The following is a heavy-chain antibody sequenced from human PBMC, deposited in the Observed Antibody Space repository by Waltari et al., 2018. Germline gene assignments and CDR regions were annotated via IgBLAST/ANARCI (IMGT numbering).Heavy chain of an antibody. Sequence: LQLQESGGGLVQPGGSLRLSCVAAGLTFSAFPLSWVRQAPGKGLEWVSGISQIATNTAYAHSVNGRFTVSRDNSKNTVYLQMNRLADDDTAIYFCAGSVRAGADAFDVWGQGTVVTVSS. J-gene: IGHJ3*01. CDR1: GLTFSAFP. V-gene: IGHV3-23*01. CDR2: ISQIATNT. D-gene: IGHD6-19*01. CDR3: AGSVRAGADAFDV.